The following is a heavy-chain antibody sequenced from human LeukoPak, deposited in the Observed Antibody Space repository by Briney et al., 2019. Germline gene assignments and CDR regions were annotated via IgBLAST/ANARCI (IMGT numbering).Heavy chain of an antibody. CDR3: ARWAQPYHYYYMDV. V-gene: IGHV1-69*06. CDR1: GGTFSSYA. CDR2: IIPIFGTA. J-gene: IGHJ6*03. Sequence: SVKVSCKASGGTFSSYAISWVRQAPGQGLEWMGGIIPIFGTANYAQKFQGRVTITADKSTSTAYMELRSLRSDDTAVYYCARWAQPYHYYYMDVWGKGTTVTISS.